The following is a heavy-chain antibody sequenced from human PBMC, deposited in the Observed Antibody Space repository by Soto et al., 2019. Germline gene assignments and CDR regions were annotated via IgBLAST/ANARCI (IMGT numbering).Heavy chain of an antibody. CDR3: SSLRSFYYDFWSGYQYYFDY. CDR1: CGSIICGGYY. CDR2: IYYSGST. Sequence: MLSLTSTVSCGSIICGGYYWSWIRQHPGKGQEWIGYIYYSGSTYYNPSLKSRVTISVDTSKNQFSLKLSSVTAADTAVYYCSSLRSFYYDFWSGYQYYFDYWGQGTLVTVSS. J-gene: IGHJ4*02. D-gene: IGHD3-3*01. V-gene: IGHV4-31*03.